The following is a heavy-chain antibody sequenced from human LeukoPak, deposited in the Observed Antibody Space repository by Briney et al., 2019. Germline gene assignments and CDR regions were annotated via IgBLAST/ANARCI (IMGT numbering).Heavy chain of an antibody. D-gene: IGHD6-19*01. CDR2: INPSGGST. V-gene: IGHV1-46*01. Sequence: ASVKVSCKASGYTLTSYYMHWVRQAPGQGLERMGIINPSGGSTSYAQKFQGRVTMTRDTSTSTVYMELSSLRSEDTAVYYCARAAVAGKRTLDYWGQGTLVTVSS. CDR3: ARAAVAGKRTLDY. CDR1: GYTLTSYY. J-gene: IGHJ4*02.